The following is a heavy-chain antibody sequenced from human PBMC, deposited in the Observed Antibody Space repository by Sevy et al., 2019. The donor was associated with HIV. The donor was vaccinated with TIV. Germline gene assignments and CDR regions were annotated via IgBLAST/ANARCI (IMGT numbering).Heavy chain of an antibody. J-gene: IGHJ5*02. V-gene: IGHV3-74*01. D-gene: IGHD1-26*01. Sequence: GGSLRLSCAASGFTFNSYWMHWVRQAPGKGLVWVSRIKTDGSGTSYADSVKGRFTISRDNTKNTLYLQMNSLRAEDTAVYYCARRPTDQSGSYWYDPWGQGTLVTVSS. CDR1: GFTFNSYW. CDR3: ARRPTDQSGSYWYDP. CDR2: IKTDGSGT.